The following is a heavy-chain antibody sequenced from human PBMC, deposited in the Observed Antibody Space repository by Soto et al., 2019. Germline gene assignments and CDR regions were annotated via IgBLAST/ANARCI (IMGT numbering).Heavy chain of an antibody. J-gene: IGHJ4*02. Sequence: PGESLKISCKGSGYSFAGYLLTCVRQTPGKGLEWVVRIDPSDSQTYYSPSFRGHVTISVTKSITTVFLQWSSLRASDTAMYYCARQRYDSDTGPNFQYYFDSWGQGTPVTVSS. D-gene: IGHD3-22*01. CDR1: GYSFAGYL. V-gene: IGHV5-10-1*01. CDR2: IDPSDSQT. CDR3: ARQRYDSDTGPNFQYYFDS.